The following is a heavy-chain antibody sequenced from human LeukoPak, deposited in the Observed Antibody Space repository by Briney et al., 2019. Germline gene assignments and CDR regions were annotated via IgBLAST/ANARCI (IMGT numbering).Heavy chain of an antibody. CDR1: GFTFSSYA. CDR2: ISSNGGST. CDR3: ARITMVRVIDY. D-gene: IGHD3-10*01. Sequence: GGSLRLSCAASGFTFSSYAMHWVRQAPGKGLEYVSAISSNGGSTCYANSVKGRFTISRDNSKNTLYLQMGSLRAEDMAVYYCARITMVRVIDYWGQGTLVTVSS. J-gene: IGHJ4*02. V-gene: IGHV3-64*01.